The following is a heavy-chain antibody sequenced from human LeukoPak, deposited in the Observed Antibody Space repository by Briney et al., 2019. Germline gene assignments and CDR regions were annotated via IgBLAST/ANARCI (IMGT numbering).Heavy chain of an antibody. CDR1: GGSINSGGSS. D-gene: IGHD2-2*01. Sequence: SETLSLTCSVSGGSINSGGSSWNRIRQPPGKGLEWIGHIYISGSTFYDPSLKSRVTISVDTSKNQFSLKLSSVTAADTAVYYCARKSRPRYYYYYMDVWGKGTTVTVSS. CDR3: ARKSRPRYYYYYMDV. J-gene: IGHJ6*03. V-gene: IGHV4-30-2*01. CDR2: IYISGST.